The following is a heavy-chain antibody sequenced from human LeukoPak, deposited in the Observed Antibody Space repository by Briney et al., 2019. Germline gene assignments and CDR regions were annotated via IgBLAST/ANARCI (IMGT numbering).Heavy chain of an antibody. CDR1: GGSISSYY. CDR2: IYYSGST. Sequence: SETLSLTCTVSGGSISSYYWSWIRQPPGKGLEWIGYIYYSGSTNYNPSLKSRVTISVDTSKNQFSLKLSSVTAADPAVYYCARASLLWFGELTSWGQGTLVSVSS. CDR3: ARASLLWFGELTS. V-gene: IGHV4-59*01. J-gene: IGHJ4*02. D-gene: IGHD3-10*01.